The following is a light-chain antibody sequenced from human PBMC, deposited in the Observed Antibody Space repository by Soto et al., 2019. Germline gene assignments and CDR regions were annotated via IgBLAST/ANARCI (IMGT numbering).Light chain of an antibody. Sequence: LNKSPSTLSLSTGERSTLPFRXRQSVNIMCIAWYQVKPCQAPRLLIXEASSRATGIPDRFSGGGSGTDFTLSISKVEREDLAGYYREQYGRPPRATFGQGTRL. J-gene: IGKJ5*01. CDR1: QSVNIMC. CDR2: EAS. CDR3: EQYGRPPRAT. V-gene: IGKV3-20*01.